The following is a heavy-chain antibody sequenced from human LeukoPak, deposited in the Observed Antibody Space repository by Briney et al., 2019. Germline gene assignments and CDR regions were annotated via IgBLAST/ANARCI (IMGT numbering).Heavy chain of an antibody. CDR2: IYYSGHT. CDR1: GGSISNYY. Sequence: SETLSLTCTVSGGSISNYYWSWIRQPPGKGLEWIGYIYYSGHTNYNPSLKSRVTISEDTSKNQLSLKLSSVTAADTAVYYCARAAVTTSRYFQHWGQGTLVTVSS. CDR3: ARAAVTTSRYFQH. J-gene: IGHJ1*01. D-gene: IGHD4-17*01. V-gene: IGHV4-59*01.